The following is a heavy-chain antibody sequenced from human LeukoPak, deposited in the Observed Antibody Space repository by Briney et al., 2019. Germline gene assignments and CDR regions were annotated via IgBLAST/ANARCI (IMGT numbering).Heavy chain of an antibody. V-gene: IGHV4-34*01. CDR2: MKQSGTP. J-gene: IGHJ4*02. D-gene: IGHD3-10*01. CDR1: GGSFSAFH. CDR3: ASRPFLDGFRTYFDN. Sequence: PSETLSLTCAVYGGSFSAFHWNWIRQSPAKGLEWLGEMKQSGTPRYNPSLQSRVTISVDKSKSQFSLNVRSVTAADTAVYYCASRPFLDGFRTYFDNWAQGTLVTVSS.